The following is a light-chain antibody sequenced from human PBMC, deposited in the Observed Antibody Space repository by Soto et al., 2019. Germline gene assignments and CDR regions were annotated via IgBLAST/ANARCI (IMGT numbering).Light chain of an antibody. CDR2: DVT. J-gene: IGLJ2*01. V-gene: IGLV2-14*01. CDR3: SSYTSSSTLVV. Sequence: QSALTQPASVSGSPGQSITIPCTGTSSDVGGYNFVSWYQQYPGKAPKLMIYDVTNRPSGVSNRFSASKSGNTASLTISGLQAEDEANYYSSSYTSSSTLVVFCGGTKLTVL. CDR1: SSDVGGYNF.